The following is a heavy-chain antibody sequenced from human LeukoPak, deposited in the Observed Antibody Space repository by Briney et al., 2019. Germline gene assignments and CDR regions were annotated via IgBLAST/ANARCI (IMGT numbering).Heavy chain of an antibody. Sequence: GGSLRLSCAASGFTFSSYWMHWVRQPPGKGLVWVSRINSDGSSKRNADSVKGGFTISRDNAKNTLYLQMNSLRAEDTAVYYCAIDMVITMVRGVLDAFDIWGQGTMVTVSP. V-gene: IGHV3-74*01. D-gene: IGHD3-10*01. J-gene: IGHJ3*02. CDR2: INSDGSSK. CDR3: AIDMVITMVRGVLDAFDI. CDR1: GFTFSSYW.